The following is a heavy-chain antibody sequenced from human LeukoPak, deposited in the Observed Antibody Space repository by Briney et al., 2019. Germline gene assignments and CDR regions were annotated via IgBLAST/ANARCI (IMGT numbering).Heavy chain of an antibody. CDR2: ISSNGGST. V-gene: IGHV3-64D*06. CDR1: GFIFSNYA. D-gene: IGHD5-12*01. J-gene: IGHJ6*02. Sequence: PGGSLRLSCSASGFIFSNYAMHWVRQAPGKGLEYVSAISSNGGSTYYADSVKGRFTISRDNSKNTLYLQMSSLRAEDTAVYYCAKGGSGYGMDVWGQGTTVTVSS. CDR3: AKGGSGYGMDV.